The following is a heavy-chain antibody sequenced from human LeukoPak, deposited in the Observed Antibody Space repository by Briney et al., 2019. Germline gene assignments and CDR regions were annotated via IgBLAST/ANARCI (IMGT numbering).Heavy chain of an antibody. J-gene: IGHJ3*02. CDR2: IIPIFGTA. D-gene: IGHD5-18*01. CDR1: GGTFSSYA. CDR3: ARVRIQLDAFDI. V-gene: IGHV1-69*05. Sequence: SVKVSCKASGGTFSSYAISWVRQAPGQGLEWMGGIIPIFGTANYAQKFQGRVTITTDESTSTAYVELSSLRSEDTAVYYCARVRIQLDAFDIWGQGTMVTVSS.